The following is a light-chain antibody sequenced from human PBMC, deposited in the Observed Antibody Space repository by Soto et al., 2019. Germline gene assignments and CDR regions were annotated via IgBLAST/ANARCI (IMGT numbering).Light chain of an antibody. CDR3: ATWDSSLSAVV. CDR2: DNN. V-gene: IGLV1-51*01. J-gene: IGLJ2*01. CDR1: SSNIGNSH. Sequence: QSVLTQPPSMSAAPGQKVTISCSGSSSNIGNSHVSWYQQLPGTAPKLLIYDNNERPSGIPDRFSGSKSGTSATLGITGLQAGDEADYYCATWDSSLSAVVFGGGTKLTVL.